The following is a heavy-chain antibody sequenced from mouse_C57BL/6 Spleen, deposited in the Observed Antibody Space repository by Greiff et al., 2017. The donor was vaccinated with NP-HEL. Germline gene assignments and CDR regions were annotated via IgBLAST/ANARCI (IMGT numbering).Heavy chain of an antibody. D-gene: IGHD1-1*01. CDR1: GFTFSSYG. Sequence: EVKVVESGGDLVKPGGSLKLSCAASGFTFSSYGMSWVRQTPDKRLEWVATISSGGSYTYYPDSVKGRFTISRDNAKNTLYLQMSSLKSEDTAMYYCARLGYYGSSSRNYYAMDYWGQGTSVTVSS. CDR3: ARLGYYGSSSRNYYAMDY. V-gene: IGHV5-6*01. CDR2: ISSGGSYT. J-gene: IGHJ4*01.